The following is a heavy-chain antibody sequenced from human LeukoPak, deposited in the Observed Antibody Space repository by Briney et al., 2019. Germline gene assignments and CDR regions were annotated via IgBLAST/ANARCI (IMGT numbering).Heavy chain of an antibody. Sequence: ASVKVSCKASGYTFTSYGISWVRQAPGQGLEWMGWISAYNGNTNYAQKFQGRVTMTRDTSISTAYMELSRLRSDDTAVYYCHVLLSVAGGLIDYWGQGTLVTVSS. V-gene: IGHV1-18*01. CDR2: ISAYNGNT. CDR3: HVLLSVAGGLIDY. CDR1: GYTFTSYG. D-gene: IGHD6-19*01. J-gene: IGHJ4*02.